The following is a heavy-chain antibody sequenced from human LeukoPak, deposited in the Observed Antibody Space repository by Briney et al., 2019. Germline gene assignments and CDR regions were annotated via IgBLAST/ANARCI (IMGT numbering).Heavy chain of an antibody. CDR3: ASAAADDAFDI. V-gene: IGHV4-59*08. CDR2: IYYSGST. J-gene: IGHJ3*02. CDR1: GGSISSYY. Sequence: SETLSLTCSVSGGSISSYYWRWIREPRGKGLEWIGYIYYSGSTNYNPSLKSRVTISVDTSKNQFSLKLSSVTAADTAVYYCASAAADDAFDIWGQGTMVTVSS. D-gene: IGHD2-2*01.